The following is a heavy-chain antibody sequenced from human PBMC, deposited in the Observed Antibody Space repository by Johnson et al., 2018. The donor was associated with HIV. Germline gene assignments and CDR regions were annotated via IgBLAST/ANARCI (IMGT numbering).Heavy chain of an antibody. D-gene: IGHD3-3*01. CDR1: GFIVSSNY. Sequence: VQLVESGGGLIQPGGSLRLSCAASGFIVSSNYMSWVRQAPGTGLEWVSVVYSDGITFYADSVKGRFTISRDKFKNTRYLQMTSLRAEDTAVYYCARDRVPDAFDIWGQGTMVTVSS. CDR2: VYSDGIT. CDR3: ARDRVPDAFDI. V-gene: IGHV3-53*01. J-gene: IGHJ3*02.